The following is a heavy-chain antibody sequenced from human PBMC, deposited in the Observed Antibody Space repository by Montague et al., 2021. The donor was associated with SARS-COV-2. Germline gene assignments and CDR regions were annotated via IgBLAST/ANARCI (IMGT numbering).Heavy chain of an antibody. V-gene: IGHV4-39*01. J-gene: IGHJ3*02. CDR1: SDSISISSSLSY. D-gene: IGHD6-13*01. Sequence: SETLSLTCTVSSDSISISSSLSYWGWIRQPPGKGLEWIGSIYRSGYTFYSPSLKSRITMSVDTSKNQFSLELASVTAADTAVYYCARRGYSNSRLDDAFDIWGQGTMVIDSS. CDR3: ARRGYSNSRLDDAFDI. CDR2: IYRSGYT.